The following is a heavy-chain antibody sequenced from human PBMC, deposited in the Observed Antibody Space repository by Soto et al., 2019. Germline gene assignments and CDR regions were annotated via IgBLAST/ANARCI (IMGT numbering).Heavy chain of an antibody. D-gene: IGHD3-10*01. CDR1: GFTFSSYE. J-gene: IGHJ6*02. Sequence: LRLSCAASGFTFSSYEMNWVRQAPGKGLEWVSYISSSGSTIYYADSVKGRFTISRDNAKNSLYLQMNSLRAEDTAVYYCARGHPEGKPFLYYYYYYGMDVWGQGTTVTVSS. CDR2: ISSSGSTI. CDR3: ARGHPEGKPFLYYYYYYGMDV. V-gene: IGHV3-48*03.